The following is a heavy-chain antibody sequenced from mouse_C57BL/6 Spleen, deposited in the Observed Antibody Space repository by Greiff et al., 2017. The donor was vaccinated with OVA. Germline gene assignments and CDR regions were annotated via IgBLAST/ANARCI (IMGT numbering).Heavy chain of an antibody. Sequence: VKLQESGAELVKPGASVKISCKASGYAFSSYWMNWVKQRPGKGLEWIGQIYPGDGDTNYNGKFKGKATLTADKSSSTAYLQLSSLTSEDSAVYCCARSDPQGAWFAYWGQGTLVTVSA. CDR1: GYAFSSYW. CDR2: IYPGDGDT. J-gene: IGHJ3*01. CDR3: ARSDPQGAWFAY. V-gene: IGHV1-80*01.